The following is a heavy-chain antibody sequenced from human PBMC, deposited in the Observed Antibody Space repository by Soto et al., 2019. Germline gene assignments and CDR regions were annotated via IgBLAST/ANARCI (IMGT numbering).Heavy chain of an antibody. CDR1: GGSISSSSYY. Sequence: PSETLSLTCTVSGGSISSSSYYWGWIRQPPGKGLEWIGSIYYSGSTYYNPSLKSRVTISVDTSKNQFSLKLSSVTAADTAVYYFARSIRSGWYAYYFDYWGQGTLVTVSS. J-gene: IGHJ4*02. CDR3: ARSIRSGWYAYYFDY. D-gene: IGHD6-19*01. CDR2: IYYSGST. V-gene: IGHV4-39*01.